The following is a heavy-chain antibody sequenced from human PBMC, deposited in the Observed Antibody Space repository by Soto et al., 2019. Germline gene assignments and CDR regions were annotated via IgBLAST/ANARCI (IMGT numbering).Heavy chain of an antibody. D-gene: IGHD3-3*01. CDR2: INAGNDNT. CDR1: GYTFTSYA. Sequence: ASVKVSCKASGYTFTSYAMHWVRQAPGQRLEWMGWINAGNDNTKYSQKFQGRVTITRDTSASTAYMELSSLRSEDTAVYYCARSPSNVLRFLEWLPKPTFDPWGQGTLVTVYS. CDR3: ARSPSNVLRFLEWLPKPTFDP. J-gene: IGHJ5*02. V-gene: IGHV1-3*01.